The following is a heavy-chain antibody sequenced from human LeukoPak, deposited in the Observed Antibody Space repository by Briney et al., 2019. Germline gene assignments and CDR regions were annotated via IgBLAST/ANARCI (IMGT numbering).Heavy chain of an antibody. CDR2: ISTDGSDK. D-gene: IGHD3-10*01. CDR3: GRWGVNAGLDR. Sequence: GGSLRLSCAASGFTFGNTWMGWVRQAPGKGLEGVANISTDGSDKYYVDSVRGRFTMSRDNAQNSVNIQMNSLRAEDSAVYYCGRWGVNAGLDRWGQGTLVSVSS. CDR1: GFTFGNTW. V-gene: IGHV3-7*01. J-gene: IGHJ5*02.